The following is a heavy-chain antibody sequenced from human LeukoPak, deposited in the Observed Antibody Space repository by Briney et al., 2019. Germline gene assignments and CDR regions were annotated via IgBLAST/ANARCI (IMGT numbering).Heavy chain of an antibody. J-gene: IGHJ4*02. Sequence: GASVKVSCKASGYSFTSNYIHWVRQAPGQGLEWMGWISAYNGNTNYAQKLQGRVTMTTDTSTSTAYMDLRSLRSDDTAVYYCARGGDSSGWYVFDYWGQGTLVTVSS. D-gene: IGHD6-19*01. CDR3: ARGGDSSGWYVFDY. V-gene: IGHV1-18*04. CDR1: GYSFTSNY. CDR2: ISAYNGNT.